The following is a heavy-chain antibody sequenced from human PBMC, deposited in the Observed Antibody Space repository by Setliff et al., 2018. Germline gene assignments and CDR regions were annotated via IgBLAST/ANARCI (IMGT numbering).Heavy chain of an antibody. CDR3: ARSFSRSGKFLLDY. CDR1: GGSFSGYY. CDR2: IIHSGST. J-gene: IGHJ4*02. D-gene: IGHD1-26*01. V-gene: IGHV4-34*12. Sequence: PSETLSLTCAVYGGSFSGYYWGWIRQPPGKRLEWIGEIIHSGSTNYNPSLKSRVTISMDTSKNQFSLKVPSVTAADTAVYYCARSFSRSGKFLLDYWGQGALVT.